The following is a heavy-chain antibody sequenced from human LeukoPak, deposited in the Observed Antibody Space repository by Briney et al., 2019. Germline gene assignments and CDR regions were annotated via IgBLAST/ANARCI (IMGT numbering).Heavy chain of an antibody. D-gene: IGHD6-13*01. CDR3: ATFLSATGTVYYFDH. V-gene: IGHV4-59*01. CDR1: GGSIGHYY. J-gene: IGHJ4*02. Sequence: VKPSETLSLTCTVSGGSIGHYYWTWLRQPPGKGLEWIGYVSNSGSTNYNPSLKSRITISVDTSKKQFSLKLGSVSAADTAVYYCATFLSATGTVYYFDHWGQGTPVTVSS. CDR2: VSNSGST.